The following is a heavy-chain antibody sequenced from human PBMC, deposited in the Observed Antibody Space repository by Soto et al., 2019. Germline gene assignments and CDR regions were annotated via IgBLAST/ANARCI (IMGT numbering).Heavy chain of an antibody. Sequence: QVQLQESGPGLVKPSQTLSLTCTVSGGSISSGDYYWSWIRQPPGKGLEWIGYIYYSGSTDYKPSLKSQVTISVDTTKNQFSLKLISVTAADTALYYCSLATVTIIFDYWGQGTLVTVSS. CDR2: IYYSGST. CDR1: GGSISSGDYY. J-gene: IGHJ4*02. D-gene: IGHD4-17*01. V-gene: IGHV4-30-4*01. CDR3: SLATVTIIFDY.